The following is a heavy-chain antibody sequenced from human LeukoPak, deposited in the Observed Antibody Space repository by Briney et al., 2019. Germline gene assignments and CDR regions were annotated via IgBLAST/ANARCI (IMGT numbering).Heavy chain of an antibody. J-gene: IGHJ5*02. V-gene: IGHV4-4*07. CDR1: GGSISSYY. CDR2: IYTSGST. CDR3: ARGRDFWSGSNWFDP. Sequence: SETLSLTCTVSGGSISSYYWSWIRQPAGKGLEWIGRIYTSGSTNYNPSLKSRVTMSVDTSKNQFSLKLSSVTAADTAVYYCARGRDFWSGSNWFDPWGQGTLVTVSS. D-gene: IGHD3-3*01.